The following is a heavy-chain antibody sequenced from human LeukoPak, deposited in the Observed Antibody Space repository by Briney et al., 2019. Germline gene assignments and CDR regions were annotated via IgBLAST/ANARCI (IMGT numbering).Heavy chain of an antibody. J-gene: IGHJ3*02. CDR2: ISSSGSTI. D-gene: IGHD6-19*01. Sequence: GGSLRLSCAASGFTFSDYYMSWNRQAPGKGLEWVSYISSSGSTIYYADSVKGRFTISRDNAKNSLYLQMNSLRAEDTAVYYCAREAAVADPNDAFDIWGQGTMVTVSS. V-gene: IGHV3-11*04. CDR3: AREAAVADPNDAFDI. CDR1: GFTFSDYY.